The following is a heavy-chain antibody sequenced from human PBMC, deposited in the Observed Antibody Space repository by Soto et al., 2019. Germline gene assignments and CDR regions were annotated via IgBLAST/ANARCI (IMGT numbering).Heavy chain of an antibody. J-gene: IGHJ6*03. CDR2: IYPGDSDT. V-gene: IGHV5-51*01. D-gene: IGHD5-12*01. CDR1: GYSFTSYW. CDR3: ARLFSGYDSDYYYMDV. Sequence: GESLKISCKGSGYSFTSYWIGWVRQMPGKGLEWMGIIYPGDSDTRYSPSFQGQVTISADKSISTAYLQWSSLKASDTAMYYCARLFSGYDSDYYYMDVWGKGTTVTVSS.